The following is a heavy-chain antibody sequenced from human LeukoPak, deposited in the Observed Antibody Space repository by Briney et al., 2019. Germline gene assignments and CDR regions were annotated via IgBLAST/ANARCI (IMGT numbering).Heavy chain of an antibody. CDR2: ISSSSSYI. CDR1: GFTFSSHS. J-gene: IGHJ4*02. Sequence: GGSLRLSCAASGFTFSSHSMNWVRQAPGKGLEWVSSISSSSSYIYYADSVKGRFTISRDNAKNSLYLQMNSLRAEDTAVYYCARDRPINDYGGNSGWGQGTLVTVSS. D-gene: IGHD4-23*01. V-gene: IGHV3-21*01. CDR3: ARDRPINDYGGNSG.